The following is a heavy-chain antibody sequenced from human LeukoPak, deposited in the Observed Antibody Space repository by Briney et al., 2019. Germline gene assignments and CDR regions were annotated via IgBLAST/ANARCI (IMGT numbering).Heavy chain of an antibody. J-gene: IGHJ4*02. CDR3: ARSGLIRFDY. V-gene: IGHV3-53*01. Sequence: GGSLRLSCAASGFTVSSNYMSWVRQAPGKGLEWVSIIYSGGSTFYADSVKGRFIISRDNSKNTLYLQMNSLRAEDTAVYYCARSGLIRFDYWGQGTLVTVSS. D-gene: IGHD2-15*01. CDR1: GFTVSSNY. CDR2: IYSGGST.